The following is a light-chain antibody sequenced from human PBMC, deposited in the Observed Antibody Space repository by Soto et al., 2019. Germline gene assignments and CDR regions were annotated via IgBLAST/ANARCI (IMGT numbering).Light chain of an antibody. CDR3: QQYNSFSWT. CDR2: DAS. J-gene: IGKJ1*01. CDR1: HSISTW. Sequence: DLQITHSPSTLSASIGDRVTITCRASHSISTWLAWYQQKPGRAPKSLIYDASILESGVPSRFSGSGSGTEFTLTISSLQPDDLATYYCQQYNSFSWTFGQGTKVDIK. V-gene: IGKV1-5*01.